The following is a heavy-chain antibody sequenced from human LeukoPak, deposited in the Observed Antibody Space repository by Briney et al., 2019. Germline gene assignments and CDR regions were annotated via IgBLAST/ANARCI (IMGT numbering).Heavy chain of an antibody. Sequence: PSETLSLTCTVSGGSIRSSTDYWGWIRQPPGKELEWIGSIYYSGSTYYNPSLKSRVTIPVDTSKNQLSLNLKSVTAADTAVYYCARDRDVDDFDSWGHGTLVTVSS. J-gene: IGHJ4*01. V-gene: IGHV4-39*07. D-gene: IGHD2-15*01. CDR1: GGSIRSSTDY. CDR2: IYYSGST. CDR3: ARDRDVDDFDS.